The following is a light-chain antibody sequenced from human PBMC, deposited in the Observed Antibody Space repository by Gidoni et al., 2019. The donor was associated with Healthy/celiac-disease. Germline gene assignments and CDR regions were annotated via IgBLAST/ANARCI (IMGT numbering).Light chain of an antibody. CDR2: WAS. V-gene: IGKV4-1*01. J-gene: IGKJ1*01. Sequence: DIVMTQSPDSLAAFLGERATINCKSSQSVLYSSNNKNYLAWYQQKPGQPPKLLIYWASTRESGVPDRFSGSGSGTDFTLTISSLQAEDVAVYYCQQYYSTPWTFGQGTKVEIK. CDR3: QQYYSTPWT. CDR1: QSVLYSSNNKNY.